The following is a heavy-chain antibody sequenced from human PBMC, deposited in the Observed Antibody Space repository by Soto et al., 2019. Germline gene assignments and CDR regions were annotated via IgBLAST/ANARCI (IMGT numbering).Heavy chain of an antibody. Sequence: SETLSLTCTVSGGSISGYYWTWIRQPPGKGLEWIGYIYYSGSTNYNPSLKSRVTISVDTSKNQFSLKLSSVTAADTAVYYCARLSSNLEFLWGQGTLVTVSS. V-gene: IGHV4-59*08. CDR3: ARLSSNLEFL. D-gene: IGHD6-13*01. CDR2: IYYSGST. J-gene: IGHJ4*02. CDR1: GGSISGYY.